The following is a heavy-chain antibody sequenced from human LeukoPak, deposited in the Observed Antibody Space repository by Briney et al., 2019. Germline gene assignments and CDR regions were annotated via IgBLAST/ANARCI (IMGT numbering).Heavy chain of an antibody. D-gene: IGHD2-2*01. J-gene: IGHJ6*04. V-gene: IGHV3-74*01. CDR3: ARVSSLAIYYGMDV. Sequence: GGSLSLSCAASGFTFSSYWMHWVRQAPGKGLVWVSRINSDGSSTSYADSVKGRFTISRDNAKNTLYLQMNSLRAEDTAVYYCARVSSLAIYYGMDVWGKGTTVTVSS. CDR1: GFTFSSYW. CDR2: INSDGSST.